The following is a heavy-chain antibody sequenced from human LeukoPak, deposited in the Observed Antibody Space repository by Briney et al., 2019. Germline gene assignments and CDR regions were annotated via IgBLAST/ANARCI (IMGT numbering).Heavy chain of an antibody. V-gene: IGHV3-7*01. CDR3: ARDDDDFWSGYKPPHYFDY. Sequence: GGSLRLSCAASGFTFSSYWMSWVRQAPGKGLEWVANIKQDGSEKYYVDSVKGRFTISRDNAKNSLYLQMNSLRAEDTAVYYCARDDDDFWSGYKPPHYFDYWGQGTLVTVSS. CDR2: IKQDGSEK. D-gene: IGHD3-3*01. CDR1: GFTFSSYW. J-gene: IGHJ4*02.